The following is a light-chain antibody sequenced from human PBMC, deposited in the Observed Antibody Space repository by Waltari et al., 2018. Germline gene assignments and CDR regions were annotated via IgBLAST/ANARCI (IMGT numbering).Light chain of an antibody. Sequence: EIVLTQSPDTLSLSPGERATLSCRASESVKGNYLVWYQQKPGQAPRVLIYGSSKRATGIPDRFSGSGSGRDFTLTISRLEPEDFAMYYCQHYDGSPYTFGPGTKLEIK. V-gene: IGKV3-20*01. J-gene: IGKJ3*01. CDR3: QHYDGSPYT. CDR1: ESVKGNY. CDR2: GSS.